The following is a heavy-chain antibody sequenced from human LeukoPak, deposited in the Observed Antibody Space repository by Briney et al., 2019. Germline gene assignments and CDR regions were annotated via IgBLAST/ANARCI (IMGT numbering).Heavy chain of an antibody. CDR2: INTDGSST. CDR3: ARDPKNNYFDY. J-gene: IGHJ4*02. V-gene: IGHV3-74*01. CDR1: GFTFSTYW. Sequence: PGGSLRLSCAASGFTFSTYWMHWVRQAPGKGLVWVSRINTDGSSTTYADSVKGRFTLSRDNARNTLFLPMNSLRAEDTAVYYCARDPKNNYFDYWGQGTLVTVSS.